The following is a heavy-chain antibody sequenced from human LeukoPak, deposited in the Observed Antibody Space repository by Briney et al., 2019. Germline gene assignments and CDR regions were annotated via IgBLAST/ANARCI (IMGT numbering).Heavy chain of an antibody. J-gene: IGHJ4*02. D-gene: IGHD3-9*01. CDR3: GGGGWSHDW. CDR1: GGSISTAY. Sequence: SETLSLTCSVSGGSISTAYWSWIRQPPGKGLEWIGNIHYSGITNYNSSLKSRVSISLDTSKNQFSLKMISVSTADTAVYFCGGGGWSHDWGGQGPRATFSS. V-gene: IGHV4-59*01. CDR2: IHYSGIT.